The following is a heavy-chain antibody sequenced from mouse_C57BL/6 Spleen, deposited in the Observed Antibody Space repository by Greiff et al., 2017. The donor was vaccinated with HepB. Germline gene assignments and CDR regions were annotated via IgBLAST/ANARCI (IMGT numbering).Heavy chain of an antibody. D-gene: IGHD1-1*01. CDR2: ISGGGGNT. CDR3: ARQGITTVVGAMDY. J-gene: IGHJ4*01. CDR1: GFTFSSYT. V-gene: IGHV5-9*01. Sequence: EVKLVESGGGLVKPGGSLKLSCAASGFTFSSYTMSWVRQTPEKRLEWVATISGGGGNTYYPDSVKCRCTISRDNAKNTLYLQMSSLRSEDTALYYCARQGITTVVGAMDYWGQGTSVTVSS.